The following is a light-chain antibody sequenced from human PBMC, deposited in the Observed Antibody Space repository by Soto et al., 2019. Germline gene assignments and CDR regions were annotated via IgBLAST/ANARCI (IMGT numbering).Light chain of an antibody. CDR2: AAY. V-gene: IGKV3-15*01. J-gene: IGKJ5*01. CDR1: QGLGTN. Sequence: EVVTTQSPATLSVSPEDSATLSCRASQGLGTNLAWYQQKPGQAPRLLIYAAYTRATGVPGRFSGSGSGTEFTLTISSLQSEDFAVYYCQQRSNWPPSTFGQGTRLEIK. CDR3: QQRSNWPPST.